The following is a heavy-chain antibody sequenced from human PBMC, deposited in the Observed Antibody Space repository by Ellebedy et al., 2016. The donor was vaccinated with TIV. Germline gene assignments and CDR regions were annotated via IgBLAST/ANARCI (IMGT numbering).Heavy chain of an antibody. CDR2: IRHGGNDV. CDR3: ATDGSYGDYLSPAHAFED. J-gene: IGHJ3*01. D-gene: IGHD4-17*01. Sequence: GESLKIPCAASGFSFRSYWMSWVRQAPGEGLEWVANIRHGGNDVHYVDSVRGRFTISRENAKNSLFLQMKSRRAEDTAVYYGATDGSYGDYLSPAHAFEDWGQGTVVIVSS. V-gene: IGHV3-7*01. CDR1: GFSFRSYW.